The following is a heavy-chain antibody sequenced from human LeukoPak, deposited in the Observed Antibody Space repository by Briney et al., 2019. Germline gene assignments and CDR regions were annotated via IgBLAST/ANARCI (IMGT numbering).Heavy chain of an antibody. J-gene: IGHJ3*02. Sequence: GGSLRLSCAASGFTFNSYWMTWVRQAPGKGLEWGANINQDGSEKYYVDSVKGRFTISRDNAKNSLSLQMNSLRAEDTAVYYCARDLGSYGDYADAFDIWGQGTMVTVSS. V-gene: IGHV3-7*01. CDR1: GFTFNSYW. D-gene: IGHD4-17*01. CDR3: ARDLGSYGDYADAFDI. CDR2: INQDGSEK.